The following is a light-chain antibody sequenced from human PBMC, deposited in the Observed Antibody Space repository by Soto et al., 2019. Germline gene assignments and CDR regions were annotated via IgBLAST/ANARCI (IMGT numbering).Light chain of an antibody. CDR1: QSINTY. V-gene: IGKV1-39*01. CDR2: GAS. Sequence: DIQMTQSPSSLSASVGDSVTITCRASQSINTYLNWYQKKPGSAPELLIYGASNLYGGAPSRFSGSGSGTDFTLTINSLQPEDFATYYCQQTYISPPYPFGQGTRVDIQ. CDR3: QQTYISPPYP. J-gene: IGKJ2*01.